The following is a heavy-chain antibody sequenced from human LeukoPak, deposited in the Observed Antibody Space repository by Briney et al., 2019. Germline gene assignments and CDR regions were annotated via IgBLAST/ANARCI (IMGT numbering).Heavy chain of an antibody. J-gene: IGHJ3*02. CDR3: ARGGYCSTSGCYGNAFDI. D-gene: IGHD2-2*01. Sequence: PSETLSLTCAVYGGSFSGYYWSWIRQPPGKGLEWIGEINHSGSTNYNPSLKSRVTISVDTSKNQLSLKLSSVTAADTALYYCARGGYCSTSGCYGNAFDIWGQGTVVTVSS. V-gene: IGHV4-34*01. CDR1: GGSFSGYY. CDR2: INHSGST.